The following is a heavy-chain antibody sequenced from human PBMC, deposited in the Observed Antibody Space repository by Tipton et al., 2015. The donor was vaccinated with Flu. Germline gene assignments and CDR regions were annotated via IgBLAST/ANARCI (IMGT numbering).Heavy chain of an antibody. D-gene: IGHD4-17*01. V-gene: IGHV4-34*09. J-gene: IGHJ2*01. CDR1: GGSFSGYY. CDR2: IYYIGST. Sequence: GLVKPSETLSLTCAVYGGSFSGYYWTWIRQPPGKGLEWIGHIYYIGSTNYNPSLKSRVTISVDTSKNQFSLKLSSVTAADTAVYYCARMEWTVTTPRYFDLWGRGTLVTVSS. CDR3: ARMEWTVTTPRYFDL.